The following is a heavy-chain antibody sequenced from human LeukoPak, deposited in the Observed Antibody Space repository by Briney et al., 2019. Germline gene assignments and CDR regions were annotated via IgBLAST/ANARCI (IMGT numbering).Heavy chain of an antibody. CDR1: GFTFSSYS. V-gene: IGHV3-21*01. J-gene: IGHJ4*02. CDR3: ARGPSAGYSYADY. Sequence: GGSLRLSCAASGFTFSSYSMNWVRQAPGKGLEWVSSISSSSSYIYYADSVKGRFTISRDNAKNSLYLQMNSLRAEDTAVYYCARGPSAGYSYADYWGQGTLVTVSS. D-gene: IGHD5-18*01. CDR2: ISSSSSYI.